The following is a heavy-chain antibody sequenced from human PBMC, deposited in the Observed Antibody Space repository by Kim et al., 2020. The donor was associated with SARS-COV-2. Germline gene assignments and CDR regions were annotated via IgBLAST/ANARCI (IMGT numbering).Heavy chain of an antibody. CDR3: ARGDTAIDY. V-gene: IGHV3-53*01. D-gene: IGHD5-18*01. J-gene: IGHJ4*02. CDR2: GGTK. Sequence: GGTKYHAPSVKSRLNNSKDKSKNTVYLQTHSLSVEHTAVYYCARGDTAIDYWGQGTLVTVSS.